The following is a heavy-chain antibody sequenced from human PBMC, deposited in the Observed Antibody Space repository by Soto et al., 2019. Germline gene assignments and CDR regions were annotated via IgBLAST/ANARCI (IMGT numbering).Heavy chain of an antibody. V-gene: IGHV4-4*07. CDR1: DSSISSYC. J-gene: IGHJ6*02. CDR2: IYTSGST. Sequence: PSETLSLTCTVSDSSISSYCSSWIRQPAGKGLEWIGRIYTSGSTNYNPSLKSRVTMSVDMSKNQFSLKLSSVTAADKDVYYCARGSSYYYDSSGSLRYYGMDVWGQGTTVTVSS. CDR3: ARGSSYYYDSSGSLRYYGMDV. D-gene: IGHD3-22*01.